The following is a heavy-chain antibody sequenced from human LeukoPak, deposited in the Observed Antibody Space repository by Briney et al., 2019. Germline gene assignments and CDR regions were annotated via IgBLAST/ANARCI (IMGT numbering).Heavy chain of an antibody. CDR3: ARAGEVYNSGSYLEY. CDR2: INPSGGST. Sequence: ASVKVSCKASGYTFTSYYMHWVRQAPGQGLEWMGIINPSGGSTSYAQKFQGRVTITADESTSTAYMELSSLRSEDTAVYYCARAGEVYNSGSYLEYWGQGTLVTVSS. J-gene: IGHJ4*02. V-gene: IGHV1-46*01. D-gene: IGHD6-19*01. CDR1: GYTFTSYY.